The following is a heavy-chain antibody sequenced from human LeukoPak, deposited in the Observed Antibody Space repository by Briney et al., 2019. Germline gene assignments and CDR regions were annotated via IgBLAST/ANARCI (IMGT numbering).Heavy chain of an antibody. D-gene: IGHD4-23*01. CDR3: AKFGGNSASYWYFDL. Sequence: GGSLRLSCAASGFTFSSYAMSWVRQAPGKGLEWVSTISGSGGSTYYADSVKGRFTISRDNSKNTLYLQMNSLRAEDTAVYYCAKFGGNSASYWYFDLWGRGTLVTVSS. CDR1: GFTFSSYA. V-gene: IGHV3-23*01. CDR2: ISGSGGST. J-gene: IGHJ2*01.